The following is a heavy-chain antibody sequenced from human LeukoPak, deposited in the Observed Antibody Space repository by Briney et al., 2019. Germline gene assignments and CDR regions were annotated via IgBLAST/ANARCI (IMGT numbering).Heavy chain of an antibody. CDR3: ASFMTTVTANYYYRMDV. CDR2: IYSDGSDT. V-gene: IGHV3-74*01. D-gene: IGHD4-17*01. J-gene: IGHJ6*02. Sequence: GGSLRLSCPASGFTFSSYWMHWVRQAPGKGLVGVSRIYSDGSDTSYADPVKGRFTLSSDDAKNTLYLQMNSLRAEDTAVYYCASFMTTVTANYYYRMDVWGQGTTVTVSS. CDR1: GFTFSSYW.